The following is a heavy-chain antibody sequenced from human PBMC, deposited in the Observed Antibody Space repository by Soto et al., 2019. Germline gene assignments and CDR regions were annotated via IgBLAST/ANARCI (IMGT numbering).Heavy chain of an antibody. CDR2: ISSSGSTI. Sequence: EVQLVESGGGLVQPGGSLRLSCAASGFTFSSYSMNWVRQAPGKGLEWVSYISSSGSTIYYADSVRGRFTISRDNAKNSLYLQMTSLRDEATAVYYCARAGYRSVDYWGQGPLVTVSS. CDR3: ARAGYRSVDY. V-gene: IGHV3-48*02. J-gene: IGHJ4*02. D-gene: IGHD3-3*01. CDR1: GFTFSSYS.